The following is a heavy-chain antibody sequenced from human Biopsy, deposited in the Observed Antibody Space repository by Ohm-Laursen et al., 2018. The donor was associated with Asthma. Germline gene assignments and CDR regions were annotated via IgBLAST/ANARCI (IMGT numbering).Heavy chain of an antibody. CDR3: ARGDSSNWSHYYFDY. J-gene: IGHJ4*02. CDR2: IYSGGTS. D-gene: IGHD3-22*01. CDR1: GFAVSRDH. Sequence: SLRLSCAASGFAVSRDHMFWVRQAPGKGLEWVSVIYSGGTSHTADSVRGRFTISRDHSKNTLYLQMHSLRAEDTAVYYCARGDSSNWSHYYFDYWGQGILVTVSS. V-gene: IGHV3-53*01.